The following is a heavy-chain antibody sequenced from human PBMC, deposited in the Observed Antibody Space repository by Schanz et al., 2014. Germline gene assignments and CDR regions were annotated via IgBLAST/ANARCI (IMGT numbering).Heavy chain of an antibody. CDR1: GFAFSSFA. CDR2: ISGSGGST. Sequence: EVQLVESGGGLVQPGGSLRLSCAASGFAFSSFAMTWVRQAPGKGLEWVSAISGSGGSTYYADSVKGRFTISRDNSKNTVHLQMNSLRAEDTAVYYCAKSDAFDIWGQGTLVTVSS. V-gene: IGHV3-23*04. J-gene: IGHJ3*02. CDR3: AKSDAFDI.